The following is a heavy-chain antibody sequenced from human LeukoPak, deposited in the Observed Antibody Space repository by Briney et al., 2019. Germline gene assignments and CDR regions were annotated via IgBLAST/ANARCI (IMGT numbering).Heavy chain of an antibody. Sequence: ASVKVSCKASGYTFNTYSINWVRQAPGQGPEWVGWINAHTGNPTYAQGFTGRFVFSLDTSVSTAYLQISSLRAEDTAVYYCAREVLRLDYWGQGTLVTISS. V-gene: IGHV7-4-1*02. CDR1: GYTFNTYS. CDR3: AREVLRLDY. J-gene: IGHJ4*02. CDR2: INAHTGNP.